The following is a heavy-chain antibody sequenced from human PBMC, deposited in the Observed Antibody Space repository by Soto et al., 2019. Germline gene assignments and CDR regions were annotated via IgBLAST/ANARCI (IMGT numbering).Heavy chain of an antibody. V-gene: IGHV4-30-4*08. Sequence: PSETLSLTCTVSGGSVSSCGYYWGWVRQRPGQGLEYIGYIFDTGSTYSNPSLKSRVTISVDTSKNQFSLKLSSVTAADTAVYYCARGLGPWGQGTLVSVSS. CDR2: IFDTGST. J-gene: IGHJ5*02. CDR3: ARGLGP. CDR1: GGSVSSCGYY. D-gene: IGHD3-10*01.